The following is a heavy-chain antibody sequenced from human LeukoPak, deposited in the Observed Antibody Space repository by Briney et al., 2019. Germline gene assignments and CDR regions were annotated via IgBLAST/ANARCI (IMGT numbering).Heavy chain of an antibody. J-gene: IGHJ6*03. CDR2: IKQDGSEK. CDR3: ASTPGYQINYYYYYMDV. D-gene: IGHD2-2*01. Sequence: GGSLRLSCAASGFTFSSYWMSWVRQAPGKGLEWVANIKQDGSEKYYVDSVKGRFTISGDNAKNSLYLQMNSLRAEDTAVYYCASTPGYQINYYYYYMDVWGKGTTVTVSS. V-gene: IGHV3-7*01. CDR1: GFTFSSYW.